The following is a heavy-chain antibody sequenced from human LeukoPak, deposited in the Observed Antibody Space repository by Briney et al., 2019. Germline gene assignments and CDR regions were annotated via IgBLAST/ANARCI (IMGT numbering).Heavy chain of an antibody. CDR3: AKDKGPGYSYGYDY. J-gene: IGHJ4*02. D-gene: IGHD5-18*01. V-gene: IGHV3-9*01. CDR1: GFTFSDYY. CDR2: ISWNSGLI. Sequence: GGSLRLSCAASGFTFSDYYMSWVRQAPGKGLEWVSGISWNSGLIGYADSVKGRFSISRDNAKNSLYLQMNSLRPEDTALYYCAKDKGPGYSYGYDYWGQGILVTVSS.